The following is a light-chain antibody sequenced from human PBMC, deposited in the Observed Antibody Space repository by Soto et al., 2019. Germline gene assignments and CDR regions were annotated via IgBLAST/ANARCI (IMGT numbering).Light chain of an antibody. CDR2: DVN. Sequence: QSALTQPRSVSGSPGQSVTISCTGTNSDVGGYDSVSWYQHHPTKAPKLVIYDVNKRPSGVPDRFSGSKSDNTASLTISGLQAEDETEYYCCAYAGTYTWVFGGGTKLTVL. J-gene: IGLJ2*01. CDR1: NSDVGGYDS. V-gene: IGLV2-11*01. CDR3: CAYAGTYTWV.